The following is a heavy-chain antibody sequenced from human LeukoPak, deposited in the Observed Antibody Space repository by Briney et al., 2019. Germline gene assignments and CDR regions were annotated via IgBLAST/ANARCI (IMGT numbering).Heavy chain of an antibody. CDR1: GYTFTAYY. D-gene: IGHD1-26*01. V-gene: IGHV1-2*02. J-gene: IGHJ4*02. Sequence: ASVKVSCKTSGYTFTAYYMHWVRQAPGHGLEWMGWINPNSGGTNYAQKFQGRVTMTRDTSISTAYMELSRLRSDDTAVYYCARDWVHWAPHRRELLGYWGQGTLVTVSS. CDR2: INPNSGGT. CDR3: ARDWVHWAPHRRELLGY.